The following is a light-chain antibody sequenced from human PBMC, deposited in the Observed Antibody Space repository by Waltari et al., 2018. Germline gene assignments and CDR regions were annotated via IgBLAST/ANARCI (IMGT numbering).Light chain of an antibody. CDR1: QDIRNR. CDR3: QQAKSFPIT. Sequence: TGRAGQDIRNRLAWYQQKPGKAPNLLIYGTSSLQTGVPSRFSGSGSGTEFTLTISSLQPEDFATYYCQQAKSFPITFGPGTKVDIK. CDR2: GTS. J-gene: IGKJ3*01. V-gene: IGKV1-12*01.